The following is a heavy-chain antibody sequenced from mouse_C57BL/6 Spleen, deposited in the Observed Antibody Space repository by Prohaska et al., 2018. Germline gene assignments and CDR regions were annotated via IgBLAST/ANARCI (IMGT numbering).Heavy chain of an antibody. J-gene: IGHJ3*01. Sequence: QVQLQQPGAELVKPGASVKLSCKASGYTFTSYWMHWVKQRPGRGLELIGRIVPNSGGTKYNEKFKSKATLTVDKPSSTAYMQLSSLTSEDSAVYYCARRALPREAWFAYWGQGTLVTVSA. D-gene: IGHD3-3*01. CDR1: GYTFTSYW. CDR3: ARRALPREAWFAY. V-gene: IGHV1-72*01. CDR2: IVPNSGGT.